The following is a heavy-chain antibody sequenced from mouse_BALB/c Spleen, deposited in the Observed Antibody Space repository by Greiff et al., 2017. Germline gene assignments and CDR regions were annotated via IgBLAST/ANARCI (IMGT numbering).Heavy chain of an antibody. CDR2: ISSGGSYT. CDR1: GFTFSSYA. D-gene: IGHD2-1*01. CDR3: AREDYCNYVDYAMDY. Sequence: EVKVEESGGGLVKPGGSLKLSCAASGFTFSSYAMSWVRQSPEKRLEWVAEISSGGSYTYYPDTVTGRFTISRDNAKNTLYLEMSSLRSEDTAMYYCAREDYCNYVDYAMDYWGQGTSVTVSS. J-gene: IGHJ4*01. V-gene: IGHV5-9-4*01.